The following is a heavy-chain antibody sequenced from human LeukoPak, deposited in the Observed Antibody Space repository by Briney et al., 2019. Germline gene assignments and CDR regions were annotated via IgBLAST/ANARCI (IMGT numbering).Heavy chain of an antibody. J-gene: IGHJ4*02. D-gene: IGHD1-14*01. CDR2: INPNNGGT. Sequence: ASVRVSCKASGFTFTGYYIHWVRQAPGQGLEWMGLINPNNGGTYYAQTFKDRVTLTRDTTISTAYMDLNRLRSDDTAVYYCARDLVGGTWASGFWGQGTLVTVSS. V-gene: IGHV1-2*02. CDR3: ARDLVGGTWASGF. CDR1: GFTFTGYY.